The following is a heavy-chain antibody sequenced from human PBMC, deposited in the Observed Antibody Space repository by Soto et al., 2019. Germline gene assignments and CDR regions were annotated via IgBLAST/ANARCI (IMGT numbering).Heavy chain of an antibody. CDR2: IGRGGTTT. D-gene: IGHD3-10*01. CDR3: ATRSGGGGAFDI. V-gene: IGHV3-48*03. Sequence: EVQLAESGGGLAQAGGSLRLSCAASGFIFSNYEMNWVRQAPGKGLEWVSYIGRGGTTTYYADSLKGRFTISRDNAKNSLYLQMNSLRAEDTAVYYCATRSGGGGAFDIWGQGTMVTVSS. J-gene: IGHJ3*02. CDR1: GFIFSNYE.